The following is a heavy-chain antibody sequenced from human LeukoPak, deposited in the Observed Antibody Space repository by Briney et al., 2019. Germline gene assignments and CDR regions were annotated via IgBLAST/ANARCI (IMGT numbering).Heavy chain of an antibody. CDR1: GESLSGNY. V-gene: IGHV4-34*01. CDR2: TNHRGST. CDR3: LRGGDYSNL. D-gene: IGHD4-11*01. Sequence: SETLSLTCAVHGESLSGNYWTWIRQPPRKGLEWNGETNHRGSTSYNPSLKSRVTISADMSKSQFYLKLNSVTAADTAMYYCLRGGDYSNLWGQGTLVTVS. J-gene: IGHJ4*02.